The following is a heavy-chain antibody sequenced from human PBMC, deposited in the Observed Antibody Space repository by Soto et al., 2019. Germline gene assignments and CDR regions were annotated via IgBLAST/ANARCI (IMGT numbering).Heavy chain of an antibody. CDR2: IHTSGST. Sequence: PSETLSLTCTVSGGSISSYYWSWIRQPAGKGLEWIGRIHTSGSTNYNPSLKSRVTMSVDTSKNQFSLKLSSVTAADTAVYYCARGLYNWNDYNRFDPWDQGTLVTVSS. J-gene: IGHJ5*02. V-gene: IGHV4-4*07. D-gene: IGHD1-20*01. CDR1: GGSISSYY. CDR3: ARGLYNWNDYNRFDP.